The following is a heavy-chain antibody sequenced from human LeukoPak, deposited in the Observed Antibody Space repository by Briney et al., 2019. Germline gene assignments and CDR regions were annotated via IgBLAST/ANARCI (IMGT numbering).Heavy chain of an antibody. V-gene: IGHV3-9*01. Sequence: PGRSLRLSCAASGVTFDDYAMHWVRQAPGKGLEWVSHMSWNSGTIGYADSVKGRFTISRDSARNSLYLQMNSLRAEDTALYYCAKDLTYSGLEVAGSALDMWGQGTMVTVSS. CDR1: GVTFDDYA. D-gene: IGHD6-19*01. CDR2: MSWNSGTI. CDR3: AKDLTYSGLEVAGSALDM. J-gene: IGHJ3*02.